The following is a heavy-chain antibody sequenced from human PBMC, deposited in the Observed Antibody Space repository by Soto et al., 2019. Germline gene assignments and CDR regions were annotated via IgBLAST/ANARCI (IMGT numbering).Heavy chain of an antibody. CDR3: GKGGRQWLVTSDFNY. V-gene: IGHV3-30*18. Sequence: VQLVETGGGVVQPGRSLRLSCAASGFTFSDYAMHWVRQAPGKGLEWVAVVSHDGRNTHYADSVKGRFTISRDSSKNTFPLEMTSVRAEDRAVFYCGKGGRQWLVTSDFNYWGQGALVTVSS. CDR1: GFTFSDYA. J-gene: IGHJ4*02. D-gene: IGHD6-19*01. CDR2: VSHDGRNT.